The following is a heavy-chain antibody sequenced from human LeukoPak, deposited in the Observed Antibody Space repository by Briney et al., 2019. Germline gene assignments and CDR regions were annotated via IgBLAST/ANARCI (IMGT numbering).Heavy chain of an antibody. V-gene: IGHV3-74*03. Sequence: GGSLRLSCAASGFTFSNYWMHWVRQAPGKGLVWVSRINSDGSRITYADSVKGRFTISRDNAKNTLYLQMNSLRAEDTAVYYCAELGITMIGGVWGKGTTVTISS. J-gene: IGHJ6*04. CDR1: GFTFSNYW. CDR2: INSDGSRI. CDR3: AELGITMIGGV. D-gene: IGHD3-10*02.